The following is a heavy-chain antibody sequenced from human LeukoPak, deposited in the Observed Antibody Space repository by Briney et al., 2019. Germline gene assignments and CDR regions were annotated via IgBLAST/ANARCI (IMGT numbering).Heavy chain of an antibody. CDR2: ILGGNDST. V-gene: IGHV3-23*01. Sequence: GGSLRLSWPAAGFTFTNYAMGWVSQAAGKGLDWVSFILGGNDSTFYAASVRRRFTISKDTSKNTLDLHMTSLRADDTAVYYCAKGGYDYVEVAYFDYWGQGTLVTVSS. CDR3: AKGGYDYVEVAYFDY. CDR1: GFTFTNYA. J-gene: IGHJ4*02. D-gene: IGHD5-12*01.